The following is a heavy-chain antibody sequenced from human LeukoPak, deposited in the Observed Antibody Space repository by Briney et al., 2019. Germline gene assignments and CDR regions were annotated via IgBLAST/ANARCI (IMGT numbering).Heavy chain of an antibody. Sequence: SETLSLTCTVSGGSISTYDWSWIRQPPGKEPEWIGNISDRGGATYNPSLESRVSMSVDTPKTHFSLKLNSVTAADTAVYFCARLPSHWGQGTLVTVSS. CDR2: ISDRGGA. CDR3: ARLPSH. V-gene: IGHV4-59*08. CDR1: GGSISTYD. J-gene: IGHJ4*02.